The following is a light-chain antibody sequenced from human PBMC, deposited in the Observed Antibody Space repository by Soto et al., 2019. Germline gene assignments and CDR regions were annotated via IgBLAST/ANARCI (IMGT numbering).Light chain of an antibody. V-gene: IGKV3-20*01. J-gene: IGKJ5*01. CDR3: QQYDSSLPIT. CDR1: QSVSSSY. CDR2: GAS. Sequence: EIVLTQSPGTLSLSPGERATLSCRASQSVSSSYLAWYQQKPGQAPRLLIYGASSRATGIPDRFSGSGSGTDFTLTISRLEPEDFAVYYCQQYDSSLPITFGQGTRLESK.